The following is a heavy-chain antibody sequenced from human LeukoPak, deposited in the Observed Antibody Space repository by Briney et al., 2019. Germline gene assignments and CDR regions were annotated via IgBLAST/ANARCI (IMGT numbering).Heavy chain of an antibody. V-gene: IGHV3-7*01. CDR2: IKRDGSEK. CDR3: ARSTSYYYYMDV. D-gene: IGHD1-14*01. J-gene: IGHJ6*03. Sequence: PGGSLRLSCAASGFTFSTSWMSWVRQAPGKGLEWVANIKRDGSEKYYVDSVKGRFTISRDNSKNSLYLQMNSLRAEDTAVYYCARSTSYYYYMDVWGKGTTVTVSS. CDR1: GFTFSTSW.